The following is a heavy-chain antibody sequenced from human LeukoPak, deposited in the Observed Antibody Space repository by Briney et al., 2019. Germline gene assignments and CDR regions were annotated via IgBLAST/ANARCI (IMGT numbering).Heavy chain of an antibody. Sequence: SVTVSCTASGGTFSSYSISWVRQAPGQGLEWMGGIIPIFDTADYAQKFQGRVTITADESTSTAYMELSSLRSEDTAVFYCARISLGAIWGYYYGMDVWGQGTTVTVSS. J-gene: IGHJ6*02. CDR3: ARISLGAIWGYYYGMDV. V-gene: IGHV1-69*13. CDR1: GGTFSSYS. CDR2: IIPIFDTA. D-gene: IGHD1-26*01.